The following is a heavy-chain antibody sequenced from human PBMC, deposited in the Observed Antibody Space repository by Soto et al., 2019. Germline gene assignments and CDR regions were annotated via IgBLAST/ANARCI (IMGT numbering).Heavy chain of an antibody. CDR3: ARRVDYVWGSYRYSPYFDY. D-gene: IGHD3-16*02. Sequence: SETLSLTCTVFGGSISSYYWSWIRQPPGKGLEWIGYIYYSGSTNYNPSLKSRVTISVDTSKNQFSLKLSSVTAADTAVYYCARRVDYVWGSYRYSPYFDYWGQGTLVTVSS. V-gene: IGHV4-59*08. J-gene: IGHJ4*02. CDR1: GGSISSYY. CDR2: IYYSGST.